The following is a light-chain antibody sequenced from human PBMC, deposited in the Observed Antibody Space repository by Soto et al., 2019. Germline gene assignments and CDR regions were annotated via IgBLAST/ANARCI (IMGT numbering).Light chain of an antibody. J-gene: IGLJ1*01. CDR2: EVR. Sequence: QSVLTQPASVSGSVGQSITISCTGTSSDVGGYDFVSWYQHHPGKAPKLIIYEVRTRPSGVSDRFSGSKSGNTASLTISGLQAEDEADYYCSSYTSDLGVFGTGTKLTVL. CDR1: SSDVGGYDF. V-gene: IGLV2-14*01. CDR3: SSYTSDLGV.